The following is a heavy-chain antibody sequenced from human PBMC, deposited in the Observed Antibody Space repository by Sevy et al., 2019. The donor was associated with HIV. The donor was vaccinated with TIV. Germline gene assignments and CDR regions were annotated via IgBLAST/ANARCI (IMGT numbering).Heavy chain of an antibody. CDR1: GFTFSKAW. V-gene: IGHV3-15*01. CDR3: TTDSEKRGRSALLDY. CDR2: IKSKTDGGTT. J-gene: IGHJ4*02. Sequence: GGSLRLSCAASGFTFSKAWMSWVRQAPGKGLEWVGRIKSKTDGGTTDYAETVKGSFTISREDSKNTLYLQMNSLKTEDTAIYYCTTDSEKRGRSALLDYWGQGTLVTVSS. D-gene: IGHD3-10*01.